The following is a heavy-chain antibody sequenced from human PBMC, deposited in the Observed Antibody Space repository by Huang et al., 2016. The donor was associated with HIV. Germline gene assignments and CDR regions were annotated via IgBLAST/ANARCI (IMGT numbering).Heavy chain of an antibody. CDR1: GGSISSYY. J-gene: IGHJ3*02. Sequence: QVQLQESGPGLVKPSETLSLTCTVSGGSISSYYWSWIRQPPGKGLECIGYIYYSGSTNYNPSRKSRVTISVDTSKNQCALKLRSVTAADTAVYYCARGPSPWLQEAFDIWGQGTMVTVSS. CDR3: ARGPSPWLQEAFDI. CDR2: IYYSGST. D-gene: IGHD5-12*01. V-gene: IGHV4-59*01.